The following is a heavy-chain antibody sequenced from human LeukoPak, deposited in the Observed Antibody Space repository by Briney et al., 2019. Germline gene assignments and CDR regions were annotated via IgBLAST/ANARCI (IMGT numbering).Heavy chain of an antibody. J-gene: IGHJ4*02. CDR1: GGSFSGYY. Sequence: SETLSLTCAVYGGSFSGYYWSWIRQPPGKGLEWIGEINHSGSTNYNPSLKSRVTISVDTSKNQFSLRLSSVTAADTAVYYCARGLSPGLGWFGYWGQGTLVTVSS. CDR2: INHSGST. CDR3: ARGLSPGLGWFGY. V-gene: IGHV4-34*01. D-gene: IGHD3-10*01.